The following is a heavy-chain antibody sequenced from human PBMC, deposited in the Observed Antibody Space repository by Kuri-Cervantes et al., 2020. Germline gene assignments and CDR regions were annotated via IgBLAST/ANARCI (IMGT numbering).Heavy chain of an antibody. CDR2: IIPMFGIT. Sequence: SVKVSCKASGGTLRSHVISWVRQAPGQGLEWMGGIIPMFGITNYAQKFQGRVTITTDESTTTAYMELSSLRSEDTAVYYCATGIAPRGPLVYYYYMDVWGKGTAVTVSS. J-gene: IGHJ6*03. CDR1: GGTLRSHV. D-gene: IGHD6-6*01. CDR3: ATGIAPRGPLVYYYYMDV. V-gene: IGHV1-69*05.